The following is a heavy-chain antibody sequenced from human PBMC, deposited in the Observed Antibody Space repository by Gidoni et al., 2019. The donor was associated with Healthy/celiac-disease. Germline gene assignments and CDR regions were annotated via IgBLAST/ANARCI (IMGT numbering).Heavy chain of an antibody. J-gene: IGHJ5*02. V-gene: IGHV1-69*06. Sequence: QVQLVQSGAEVKKPGSSVKVPCRASGGPFRSYAISWVRQAPGQGLEWMGGIIPIFGTANYAQKFQGRVTITADKSTSTAYMELSSLRSEDTAVYYCARELVALLPPYNWFDPWGQGTLVTVSS. CDR3: ARELVALLPPYNWFDP. CDR2: IIPIFGTA. CDR1: GGPFRSYA. D-gene: IGHD2-15*01.